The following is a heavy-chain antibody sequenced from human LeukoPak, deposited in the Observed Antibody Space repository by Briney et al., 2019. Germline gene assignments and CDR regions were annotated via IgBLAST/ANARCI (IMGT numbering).Heavy chain of an antibody. Sequence: PGRSLRLSCAASGFTFDDYAMHWVRQAPGKGLEWVSGISWNSGSIGYADSVKGRFTISRDNAKNSLYLQMNSLRAEDTALYYCAKAKDRDYYDSSGNHFDYWGQGTLVTVSS. CDR2: ISWNSGSI. J-gene: IGHJ4*02. V-gene: IGHV3-9*01. D-gene: IGHD3-22*01. CDR1: GFTFDDYA. CDR3: AKAKDRDYYDSSGNHFDY.